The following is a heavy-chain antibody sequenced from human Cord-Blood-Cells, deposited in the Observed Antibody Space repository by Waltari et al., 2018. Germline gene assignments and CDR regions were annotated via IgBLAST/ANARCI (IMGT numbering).Heavy chain of an antibody. CDR1: GDSISSSSYY. Sequence: QLQLQESGPGLVKPSETLSLTCTVSGDSISSSSYYWGWIRQPPGKGLEWIGSIYYSGSTYYNPSLKSRVTISVDTSKNQFSLKLSSVTAADTAVYYCARQDSSSWYDYWGQGTLVTVSS. D-gene: IGHD6-13*01. V-gene: IGHV4-39*01. J-gene: IGHJ4*02. CDR2: IYYSGST. CDR3: ARQDSSSWYDY.